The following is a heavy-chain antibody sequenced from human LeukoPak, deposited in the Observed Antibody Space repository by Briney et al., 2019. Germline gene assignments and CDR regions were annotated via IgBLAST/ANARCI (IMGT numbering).Heavy chain of an antibody. CDR1: GFTLSSYA. J-gene: IGHJ4*02. D-gene: IGHD3-3*01. V-gene: IGHV3-30*02. Sequence: GGSLRLSCAASGFTLSSYAMSWVRQGPGKGLEWVAFIRYDGSNKYYADSVKGRFTISRDNSKNTLYLQMNSLRAEDTAVYYCATAPRITIFGVVISGFDYWGQGTLVTVSS. CDR3: ATAPRITIFGVVISGFDY. CDR2: IRYDGSNK.